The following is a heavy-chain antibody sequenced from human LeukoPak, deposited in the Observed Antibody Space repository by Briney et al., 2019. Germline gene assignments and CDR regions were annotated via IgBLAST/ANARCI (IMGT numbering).Heavy chain of an antibody. CDR3: ARERITMVRGARNWFDP. V-gene: IGHV7-4-1*02. CDR2: INTNTGNP. D-gene: IGHD3-10*01. Sequence: ASVKVSCKASGYTFTSYAMNWVRQAPGQGLEWMGWINTNTGNPTYAQGFTGRFVFSLDTSVSTAYPQISSLKAEDTAVYYCARERITMVRGARNWFDPWGQGTLVTVSS. J-gene: IGHJ5*02. CDR1: GYTFTSYA.